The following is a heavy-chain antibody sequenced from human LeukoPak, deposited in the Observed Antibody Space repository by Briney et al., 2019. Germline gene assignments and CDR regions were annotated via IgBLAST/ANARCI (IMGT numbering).Heavy chain of an antibody. J-gene: IGHJ4*02. CDR2: ISGSGDST. V-gene: IGHV3-23*01. D-gene: IGHD4-11*01. CDR3: AKARRYTVTTGYFDY. CDR1: GFTFTNYA. Sequence: PGGSLRLSCAASGFTFTNYAMSWVRQVPGKGLGWVSAISGSGDSTYYVDSVKGRFTISRDNSKNTLYLQMNSLRAEDTAVYYCAKARRYTVTTGYFDYWGQGTLVTVSS.